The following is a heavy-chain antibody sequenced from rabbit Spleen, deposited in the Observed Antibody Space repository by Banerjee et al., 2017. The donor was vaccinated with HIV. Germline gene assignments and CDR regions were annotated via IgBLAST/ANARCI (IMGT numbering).Heavy chain of an antibody. CDR3: ARDVGTSFSTYGMDL. V-gene: IGHV1S40*01. J-gene: IGHJ6*01. CDR2: IYAGSSAST. CDR1: GISFGISDY. Sequence: QSLEESGGDLVKPEGSLTLTCTVSGISFGISDYMCWVRQAPGKGLECIACIYAGSSASTYYANWAKGRFTISKSSSTTVTLQMTSLTVADTATYFCARDVGTSFSTYGMDLWGPGTLVTVS. D-gene: IGHD8-1*01.